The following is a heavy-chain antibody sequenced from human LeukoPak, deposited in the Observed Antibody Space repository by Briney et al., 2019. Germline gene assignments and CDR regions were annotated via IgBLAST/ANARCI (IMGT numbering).Heavy chain of an antibody. CDR1: GFTFSSYA. Sequence: GGSLRLSCAASGFTFSSYAMSWVRQAPEKGLEWVSTISGSGGSTYYADSVKGRFTISRDNSKNTLYLQMNSLRAEDTAVYYCAKDQVREMATYPPVDGAFDIWGQGTMVTVSS. CDR3: AKDQVREMATYPPVDGAFDI. CDR2: ISGSGGST. V-gene: IGHV3-23*01. D-gene: IGHD5-24*01. J-gene: IGHJ3*02.